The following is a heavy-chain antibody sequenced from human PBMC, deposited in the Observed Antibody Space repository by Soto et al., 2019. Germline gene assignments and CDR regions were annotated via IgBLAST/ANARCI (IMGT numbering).Heavy chain of an antibody. J-gene: IGHJ6*02. CDR2: IIPILGTA. D-gene: IGHD2-21*02. CDR3: ARDLDCAADCYSPSYFYYAMDV. CDR1: GGTFSSNA. Sequence: QAQLVQSGAEVRKPGSSVKVSCKASGGTFSSNAISWVRQAPGQGLEWMGGIIPILGTANYEQKFQGRVTITADKSTGTAYMEMSSLRSADPAVYYCARDLDCAADCYSPSYFYYAMDVWGQGTTVTVSS. V-gene: IGHV1-69*14.